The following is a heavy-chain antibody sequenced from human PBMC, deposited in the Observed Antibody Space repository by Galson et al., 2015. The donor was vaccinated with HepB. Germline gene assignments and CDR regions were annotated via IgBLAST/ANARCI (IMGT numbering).Heavy chain of an antibody. D-gene: IGHD6-13*01. V-gene: IGHV4-31*03. CDR1: GGSISSGGYY. CDR2: IYYSGST. J-gene: IGHJ4*02. CDR3: ARFIARQRGSDY. Sequence: TLSLTCTVSGGSISSGGYYWSWIRQHPGKGLEWIGYIYYSGSTYYNPSLKSRVTISVDTSKNQFSLKLSSVTAADTAVYYCARFIARQRGSDYWGQGTLVTVSS.